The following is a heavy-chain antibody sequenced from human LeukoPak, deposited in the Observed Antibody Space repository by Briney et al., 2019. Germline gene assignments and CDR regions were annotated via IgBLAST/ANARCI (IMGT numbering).Heavy chain of an antibody. CDR2: IYSSGST. Sequence: SETLSLTCTVSGGSISSYYWSWIRQPPGKGLEWIGYIYSSGSTNYNPSLKSRVTISVDTSKNQFSLKLSSVTAADTAVYYCARCGYSYGTGFDYWGQGTLVTVSS. CDR3: ARCGYSYGTGFDY. V-gene: IGHV4-59*01. D-gene: IGHD5-18*01. CDR1: GGSISSYY. J-gene: IGHJ4*02.